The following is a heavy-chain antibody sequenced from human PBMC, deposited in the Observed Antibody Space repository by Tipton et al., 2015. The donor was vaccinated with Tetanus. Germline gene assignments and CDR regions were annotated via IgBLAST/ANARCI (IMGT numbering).Heavy chain of an antibody. V-gene: IGHV1-18*01. CDR3: AGDYFGSGSTYYFDY. CDR1: GYTFTRYG. CDR2: ISGYNGNT. J-gene: IGHJ4*02. D-gene: IGHD3-10*01. Sequence: QSGPEVKKPGASVKVSCKASGYTFTRYGLTWVRQAPGQGPEWMGWISGYNGNTNYAPKFQGRVTMTTDTTTNTAYMELRSLRSDDTAVYYCAGDYFGSGSTYYFDYWGQGSQVSVSS.